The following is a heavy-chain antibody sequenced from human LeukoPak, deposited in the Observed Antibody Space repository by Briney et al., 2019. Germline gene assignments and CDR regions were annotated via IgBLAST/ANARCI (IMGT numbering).Heavy chain of an antibody. CDR3: ARGGIQVSGIDEFDY. CDR1: GFTFIEYD. D-gene: IGHD6-19*01. V-gene: IGHV3-13*01. CDR2: IGIRGDT. J-gene: IGHJ4*02. Sequence: GGSLTLSCAASGFTFIEYDMHGARRVIRKAREGGSAIGIRGDTHYSGSVKGRFTISRENADSSLYLQMNSLRAEDTAVYYCARGGIQVSGIDEFDYWGQGTLVTVSS.